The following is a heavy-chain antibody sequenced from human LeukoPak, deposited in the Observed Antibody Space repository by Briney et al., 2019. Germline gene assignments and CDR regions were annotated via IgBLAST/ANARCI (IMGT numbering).Heavy chain of an antibody. CDR2: IRSRGDGGTT. V-gene: IGHV3-15*01. J-gene: IGHJ4*02. CDR1: CLTLSNVW. D-gene: IGHD2-2*01. Sequence: GSLRLSCAVSCLTLSNVWMSWVRQAPGKGMEWVGRIRSRGDGGTTDFAAPVKGRFTISRDNSKNTLYLQMNSLRAEDTAVYYCARDRKYQLLDYWGQGTLVTVSS. CDR3: ARDRKYQLLDY.